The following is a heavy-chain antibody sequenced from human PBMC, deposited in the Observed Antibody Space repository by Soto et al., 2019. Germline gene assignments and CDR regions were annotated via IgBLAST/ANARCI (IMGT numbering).Heavy chain of an antibody. CDR3: ARVEAIAVAGRYYYDGMDV. Sequence: QVQLQQSGPGLVKPSQTLSLTCAISGDSVSSNSAAWNWIRQSPSRGLEWLGRTYYRSKWYNDYAVSVKSRITINPDTSKNQFALQLNSVTPEDTAVYYCARVEAIAVAGRYYYDGMDVWGQGTTVTVSS. CDR2: TYYRSKWYN. V-gene: IGHV6-1*01. D-gene: IGHD6-19*01. J-gene: IGHJ6*02. CDR1: GDSVSSNSAA.